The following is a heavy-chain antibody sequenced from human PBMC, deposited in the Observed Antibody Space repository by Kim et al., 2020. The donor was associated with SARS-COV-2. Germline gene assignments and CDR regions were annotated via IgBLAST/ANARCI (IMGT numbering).Heavy chain of an antibody. CDR3: ARGQPLDY. Sequence: SETLSLTCSASAGSIRSGGKFWTWIRQHPAKGLEWIGYISYSGNSHYSPSLRSRISISLQTSENQFSLELTSLTAADTAVYFCARGQPLDYWGQGILVTVSS. J-gene: IGHJ4*02. CDR2: ISYSGNS. V-gene: IGHV4-31*03. D-gene: IGHD2-2*01. CDR1: AGSIRSGGKF.